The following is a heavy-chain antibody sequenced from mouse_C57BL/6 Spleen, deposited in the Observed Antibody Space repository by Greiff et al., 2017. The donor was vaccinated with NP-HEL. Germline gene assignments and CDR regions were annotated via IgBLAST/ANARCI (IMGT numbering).Heavy chain of an antibody. Sequence: QVQLQQSGPELVKPGASVKISCKASGYAFSSSWMNWVKQRPGKGLEWIGRIYPGDGDTNYNGKFKGKATLTVDKSSSTAYMQLSSLTSEDSAVYSGARSGRITTGVADFDDWGKGTTLTVDS. CDR3: ARSGRITTGVADFDD. D-gene: IGHD1-1*01. J-gene: IGHJ2*01. CDR2: IYPGDGDT. V-gene: IGHV1-82*01. CDR1: GYAFSSSW.